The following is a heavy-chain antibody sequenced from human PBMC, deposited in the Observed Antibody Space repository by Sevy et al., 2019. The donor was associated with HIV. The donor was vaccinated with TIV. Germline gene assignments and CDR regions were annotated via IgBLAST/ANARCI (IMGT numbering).Heavy chain of an antibody. CDR2: IGYDGNKI. Sequence: GESLKISCAASGFNFSPYGMHWVRQAPGKGLEWVSFIGYDGNKIFYADSVRGRFTVSRDNSKNTLYLQMNCLSTEDTAVYYCVKDPHYDFFDYWGQGILVTVSS. CDR3: VKDPHYDFFDY. V-gene: IGHV3-30*02. CDR1: GFNFSPYG. J-gene: IGHJ4*02. D-gene: IGHD3-10*01.